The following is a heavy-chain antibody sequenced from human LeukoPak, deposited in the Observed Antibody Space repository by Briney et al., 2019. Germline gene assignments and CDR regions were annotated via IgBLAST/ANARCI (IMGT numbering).Heavy chain of an antibody. Sequence: AGGSLRLSCAASGFTFSSYGMHWVRQAPGKGLEWVAVISYDGSNKYYADSVKGRFTISRDNSKNTLYLQMNSLRAEDTAVYYCAKDRGEQWLPQGAFDIWGQGTMVTVSS. CDR1: GFTFSSYG. CDR3: AKDRGEQWLPQGAFDI. D-gene: IGHD6-19*01. J-gene: IGHJ3*02. CDR2: ISYDGSNK. V-gene: IGHV3-30*18.